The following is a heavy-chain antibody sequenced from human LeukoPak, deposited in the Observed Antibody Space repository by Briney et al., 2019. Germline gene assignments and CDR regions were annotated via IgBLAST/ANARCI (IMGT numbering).Heavy chain of an antibody. CDR3: ARLVGYCSSTSCLDFDY. CDR2: IIPIFGTA. D-gene: IGHD2-2*01. J-gene: IGHJ4*02. Sequence: SVKVSCKASGGTFSSYAISWVRQAPGQGLQWMGGIIPIFGTANYAQKFQGRVTITTDESTSTAYMELSSLRSEDTAVYYCARLVGYCSSTSCLDFDYWGQGTLVTVSS. V-gene: IGHV1-69*05. CDR1: GGTFSSYA.